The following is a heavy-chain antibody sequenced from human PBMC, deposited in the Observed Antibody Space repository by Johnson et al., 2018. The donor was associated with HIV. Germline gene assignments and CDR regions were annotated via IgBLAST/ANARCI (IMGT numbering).Heavy chain of an antibody. CDR1: GFTVSSNY. CDR2: IYSGGST. Sequence: MQLVESGGGVVQPGRSLRLSCAASGFTVSSNYMSWVRQAPGKGLEWVSVIYSGGSTYYADSVKGRFTISRDNSKNTLYLQMNSLTAEDTAVYYCARVQYFDWFGAFDIWGQGTMVTVSS. V-gene: IGHV3-66*01. J-gene: IGHJ3*02. D-gene: IGHD3-9*01. CDR3: ARVQYFDWFGAFDI.